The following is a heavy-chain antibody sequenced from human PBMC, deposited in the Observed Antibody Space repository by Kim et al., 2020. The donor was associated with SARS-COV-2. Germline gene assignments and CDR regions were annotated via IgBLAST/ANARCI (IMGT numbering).Heavy chain of an antibody. Sequence: FNPSLTSRLSLSADMSKNQFSLNLRSVTAADTAVYYCARTTVFGVVLDSWGQGTLVTVSS. D-gene: IGHD3-3*01. V-gene: IGHV4-30-2*05. J-gene: IGHJ4*02. CDR3: ARTTVFGVVLDS.